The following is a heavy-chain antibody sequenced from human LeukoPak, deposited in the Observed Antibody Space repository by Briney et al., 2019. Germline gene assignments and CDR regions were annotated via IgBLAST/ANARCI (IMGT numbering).Heavy chain of an antibody. CDR2: INHSGST. CDR3: AFSNYDPTFDY. J-gene: IGHJ4*02. D-gene: IGHD4-11*01. V-gene: IGHV4-34*01. Sequence: SETLSLTCAVYGGSLSGYYWSWIRQPPGKGLEWIGEINHSGSTNYNPSLKSRVTMSADTSKNRFSLRLTSVTAADTGTYYCAFSNYDPTFDYWGQGTLVTVSS. CDR1: GGSLSGYY.